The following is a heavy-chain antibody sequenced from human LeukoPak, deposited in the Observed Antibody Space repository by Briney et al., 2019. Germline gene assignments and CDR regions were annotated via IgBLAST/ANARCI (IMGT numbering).Heavy chain of an antibody. CDR2: ISGSGGST. CDR3: AKNNILTGYDLYSFDY. V-gene: IGHV3-23*01. J-gene: IGHJ4*02. CDR1: GFAFTSYA. D-gene: IGHD3-9*01. Sequence: GGSLRLSCAASGFAFTSYALSWVRQAPGKRLEWVSAISGSGGSTYYADSVKGRFTISRDNFKNTLYLQMNSLRAEDTAVYYFAKNNILTGYDLYSFDYWGQGTLVTVSS.